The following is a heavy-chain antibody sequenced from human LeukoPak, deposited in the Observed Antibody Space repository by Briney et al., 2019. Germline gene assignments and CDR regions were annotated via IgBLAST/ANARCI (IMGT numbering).Heavy chain of an antibody. Sequence: PGGSLRLSCAASGFTFSSYAMSWVRQAPGKGLEWVSDISGSGGSTYYADSVKGRFTISRDNSKNTLYLQMNSLRAEDTAVYYCAKRGYCSSTSCYGHYYYYYGMDVWGQGTTVTVSS. CDR1: GFTFSSYA. V-gene: IGHV3-23*01. CDR2: ISGSGGST. J-gene: IGHJ6*02. D-gene: IGHD2-2*03. CDR3: AKRGYCSSTSCYGHYYYYYGMDV.